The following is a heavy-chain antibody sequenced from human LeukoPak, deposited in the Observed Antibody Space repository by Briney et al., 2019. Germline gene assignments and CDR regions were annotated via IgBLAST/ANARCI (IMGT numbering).Heavy chain of an antibody. D-gene: IGHD3-16*02. V-gene: IGHV4-34*01. CDR3: ARGYDYVWGSYRSDAFDI. CDR2: INHSGST. CDR1: GGSFSGYY. Sequence: SETLSLTCAVYGGSFSGYYWSWIRQPPGKGLEWIGEINHSGSTNYNPSLKSRVTISVDTSKNQFSLKLSSVTAADTAVYYCARGYDYVWGSYRSDAFDIWGQGTMVTVSS. J-gene: IGHJ3*02.